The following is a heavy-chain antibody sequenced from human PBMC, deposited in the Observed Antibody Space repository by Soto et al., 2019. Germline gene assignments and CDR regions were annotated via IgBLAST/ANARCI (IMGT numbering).Heavy chain of an antibody. CDR1: GFTFSIYS. D-gene: IGHD2-15*01. Sequence: EVQLVESGGGLVKPGGSLRLSCAASGFTFSIYSMNRVRQAPGKGLEWVSSISSSSSYIYYADSVKGRFTISRDNAKNSLYLQMNSLRAEDTAVYYCARYCSDGSCYSAFDIWGQGTMVTVSS. CDR3: ARYCSDGSCYSAFDI. V-gene: IGHV3-21*01. J-gene: IGHJ3*02. CDR2: ISSSSSYI.